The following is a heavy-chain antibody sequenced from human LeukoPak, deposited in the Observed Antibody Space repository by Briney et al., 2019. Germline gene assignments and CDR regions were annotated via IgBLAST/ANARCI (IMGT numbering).Heavy chain of an antibody. CDR3: VRGGGGYDANQDC. V-gene: IGHV3-49*03. Sequence: QPGGSLRLSCTSSGFTFGDSTMSWFRQAPGKGLEWVGFIKNKAYGGTTQYAASVKGRFTISRDDSKSIAYLQMNSLKTEDTAVYYCVRGGGGYDANQDCWGQGTLVTVSS. CDR2: IKNKAYGGTT. CDR1: GFTFGDST. D-gene: IGHD5-12*01. J-gene: IGHJ4*02.